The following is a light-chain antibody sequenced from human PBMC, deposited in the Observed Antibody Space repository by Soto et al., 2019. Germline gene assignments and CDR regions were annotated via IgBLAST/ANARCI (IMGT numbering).Light chain of an antibody. CDR1: NIGSKS. J-gene: IGLJ3*02. V-gene: IGLV3-21*04. Sequence: SYELTQPPSVSVAPGKTARITCGGNNIGSKSVHWYQQKPGQAPVLVIYYDSDRPSGIPERFSGSNSGNTATLTISRVEAGDEADYYCQVWDSSSDHPNWVFGGGTKLPVL. CDR2: YDS. CDR3: QVWDSSSDHPNWV.